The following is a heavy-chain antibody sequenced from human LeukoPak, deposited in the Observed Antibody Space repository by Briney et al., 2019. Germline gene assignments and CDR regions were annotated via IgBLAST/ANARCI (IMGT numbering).Heavy chain of an antibody. CDR2: INHSGST. CDR3: ARGRGLQGY. J-gene: IGHJ4*02. CDR1: GGSFSGYY. V-gene: IGHV4-34*01. Sequence: SETLSLTCAVYGGSFSGYYWSWIRQPPGKGLEWIGEINHSGSTNYNPSLKSRVTISVDTSKNQFSLKLSSVTAADTAVYYCARGRGLQGYWGQGTLVTVPS. D-gene: IGHD3-16*01.